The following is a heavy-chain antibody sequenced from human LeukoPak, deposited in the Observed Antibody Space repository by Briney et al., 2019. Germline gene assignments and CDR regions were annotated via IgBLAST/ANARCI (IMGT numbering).Heavy chain of an antibody. CDR1: GFTFSGYW. J-gene: IGHJ4*02. Sequence: AGGSLRLSCVASGFTFSGYWMTWVRQAPGKGLDWVANIKQDGSEKNYVDSVKGRFSISRDNAKNSLYLQMNSLRAEDTAVYYCAKEGSIFGVVIRPYYFDYWGQGTLVTVSS. CDR2: IKQDGSEK. V-gene: IGHV3-7*01. CDR3: AKEGSIFGVVIRPYYFDY. D-gene: IGHD3-3*01.